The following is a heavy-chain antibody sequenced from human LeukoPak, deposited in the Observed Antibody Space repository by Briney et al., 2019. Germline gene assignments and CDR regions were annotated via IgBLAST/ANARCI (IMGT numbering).Heavy chain of an antibody. D-gene: IGHD3-9*01. V-gene: IGHV4-59*01. J-gene: IGHJ6*02. Sequence: SETLSLTCAVYGGSFSGYYWSWIRQPPGKGLEWIGYIYYSGSTNYNPSLKSRVTISVDTSKNQFSLKLSSVTAADTAVYYCARDAFERAMDVWGQGTTVTVSS. CDR1: GGSFSGYY. CDR3: ARDAFERAMDV. CDR2: IYYSGST.